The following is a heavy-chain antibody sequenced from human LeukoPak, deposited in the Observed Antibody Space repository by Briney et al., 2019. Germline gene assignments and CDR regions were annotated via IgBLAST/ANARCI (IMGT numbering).Heavy chain of an antibody. CDR3: GRTSIATRHFDY. CDR2: IYYSGST. D-gene: IGHD6-6*01. V-gene: IGHV4-31*06. Sequence: SQTLSLTCTVSGGSISSDTYYWSWIRQHPGKGLEWIGYIYYSGSTYYNPSLKSRVTISVDTSKNQFSLKLSSVTAADTTVDYWGRTSIATRHFDYWGQGTLVTVSS. CDR1: GGSISSDTYY. J-gene: IGHJ4*02.